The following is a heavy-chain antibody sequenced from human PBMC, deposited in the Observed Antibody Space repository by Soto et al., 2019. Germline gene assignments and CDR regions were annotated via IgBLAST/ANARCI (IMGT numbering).Heavy chain of an antibody. V-gene: IGHV1-69*13. CDR2: IIPIFGTA. J-gene: IGHJ6*02. D-gene: IGHD3-10*01. Sequence: SVNVSCKASGGTFSSYAISWVRQAPGQGLEWMGGIIPIFGTANYAQKFQGRVTITADESTSTAYMELSSLRSEDTAVYYCARDEGTMVRGVIIYYYYGIDVRGQRTTVTVSS. CDR3: ARDEGTMVRGVIIYYYYGIDV. CDR1: GGTFSSYA.